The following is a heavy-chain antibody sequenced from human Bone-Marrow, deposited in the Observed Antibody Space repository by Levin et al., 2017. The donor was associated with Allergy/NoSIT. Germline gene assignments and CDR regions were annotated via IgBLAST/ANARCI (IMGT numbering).Heavy chain of an antibody. CDR2: IYYSGST. D-gene: IGHD3-22*01. V-gene: IGHV4-39*01. J-gene: IGHJ4*02. Sequence: SETLSLTCTVSGGSISSRSYYWGWIRQPPGKGLEWIGSIYYSGSTYYNPSLKSRVTISVDTSKNQFSLKLSSVTAADTAVYYCARTFSGYIYWGQGTLVTVSS. CDR3: ARTFSGYIY. CDR1: GGSISSRSYY.